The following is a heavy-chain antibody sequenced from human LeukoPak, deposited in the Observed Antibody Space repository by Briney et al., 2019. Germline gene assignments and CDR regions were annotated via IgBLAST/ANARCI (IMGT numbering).Heavy chain of an antibody. Sequence: SETLSLTCAVYGGSFSGYYWSWIRQPPGKGLEWIGEINHSGSTNYNPSLKSRVTISVDTSKNQFSLKLSSVTAADTAEYYCARPLGWFDPWGQGTLVTVSS. J-gene: IGHJ5*02. CDR2: INHSGST. CDR3: ARPLGWFDP. CDR1: GGSFSGYY. V-gene: IGHV4-34*01.